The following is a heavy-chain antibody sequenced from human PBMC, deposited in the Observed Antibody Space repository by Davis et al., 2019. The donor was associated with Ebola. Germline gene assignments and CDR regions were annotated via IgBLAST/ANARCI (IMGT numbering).Heavy chain of an antibody. CDR3: AKDLFRGGFGELFYYYYGMDV. V-gene: IGHV3-30*02. CDR1: GFTFSSYA. J-gene: IGHJ6*04. CDR2: IRYDGSNK. D-gene: IGHD3-10*01. Sequence: GESLKISCAASGFTFSSYAMSWVRQAPGKGLEWVAFIRYDGSNKYYADSVKGRFTISRDNSKNTLYLQMNSLRAEDTAVYYCAKDLFRGGFGELFYYYYGMDVWGKGTTVTVSS.